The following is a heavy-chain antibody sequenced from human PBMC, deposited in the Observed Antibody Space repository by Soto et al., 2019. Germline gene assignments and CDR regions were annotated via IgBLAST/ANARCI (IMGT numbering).Heavy chain of an antibody. CDR3: ARLESPYYDFCSGYSYFDY. CDR1: GSSISSSSYY. Sequence: SETLSLTCTVSGSSISSSSYYWGWIRQPPGKGLEWIGSIYYSGSTYYNPSLKSRVTISVDTSKNHFSLKLSSVTAADTAVYSRARLESPYYDFCSGYSYFDYRGQGTLVTV. V-gene: IGHV4-39*01. CDR2: IYYSGST. D-gene: IGHD3-3*01. J-gene: IGHJ4*02.